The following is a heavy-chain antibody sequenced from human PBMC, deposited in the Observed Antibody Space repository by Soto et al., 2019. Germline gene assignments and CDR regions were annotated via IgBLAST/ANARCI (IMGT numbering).Heavy chain of an antibody. CDR1: GGSSRSYD. V-gene: IGHV4-59*01. CDR3: ARFPRGYFLGWFDP. CDR2: IYYSGST. J-gene: IGHJ5*02. D-gene: IGHD3-22*01. Sequence: SAPLSLRCTVAGGSSRSYDGSWILPPPGKGLEWIGYIYYSGSTNYNPSLKSRVTISVDTSKNQFSLKLSSVTAADTVVYYCARFPRGYFLGWFDPWGQGTLVTVSS.